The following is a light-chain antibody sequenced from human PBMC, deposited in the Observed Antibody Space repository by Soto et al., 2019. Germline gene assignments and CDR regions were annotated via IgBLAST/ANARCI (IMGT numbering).Light chain of an antibody. CDR1: KIGSKS. CDR3: QVWDKDTDRSYVV. J-gene: IGLJ2*01. V-gene: IGLV3-21*02. CDR2: DDS. Sequence: SYELTQPPSVSVAPGQTARITCERSKIGSKSVHWYQQRPGQAPVLVVYDDSDRPSGIPERFSGSSSGTTATLAISRVEAGDEADYYCQVWDKDTDRSYVVFGGGTKLTVL.